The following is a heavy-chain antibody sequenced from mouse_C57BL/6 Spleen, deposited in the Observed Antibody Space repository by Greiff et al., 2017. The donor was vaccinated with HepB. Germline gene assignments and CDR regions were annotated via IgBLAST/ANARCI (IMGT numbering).Heavy chain of an antibody. CDR3: AREGNWDVGY. Sequence: EVQLQESGPELVKPGASVKMSCKASGYTFTDYNMHWVKQSHGKSLEWIGYINPNNGGTSYNQKFKGKATLTVNKSSSTAYMELRSLTSEDSAVYYCAREGNWDVGYWGQGTTLTVSS. D-gene: IGHD4-1*01. CDR2: INPNNGGT. CDR1: GYTFTDYN. J-gene: IGHJ2*01. V-gene: IGHV1-22*01.